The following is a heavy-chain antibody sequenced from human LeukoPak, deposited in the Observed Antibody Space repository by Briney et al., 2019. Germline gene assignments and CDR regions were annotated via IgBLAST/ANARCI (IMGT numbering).Heavy chain of an antibody. J-gene: IGHJ4*02. CDR2: ISAYNGNT. CDR1: GYTFTSYG. V-gene: IGHV1-18*01. Sequence: ASVKVSCKASGYTFTSYGISWVRQAPGQGLEWMGWISAYNGNTNYAQKLQGRVTMTTDTSTSTAYMELRSLRSDGTAVYYCARDFSATMVRGVMPDYWGQGTLVTVSS. CDR3: ARDFSATMVRGVMPDY. D-gene: IGHD3-10*01.